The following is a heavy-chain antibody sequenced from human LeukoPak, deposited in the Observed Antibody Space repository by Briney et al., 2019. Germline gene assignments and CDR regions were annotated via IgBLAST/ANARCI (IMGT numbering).Heavy chain of an antibody. V-gene: IGHV1-69*05. CDR1: GGTFSSYA. CDR2: IIPIFGTA. D-gene: IGHD6-19*01. CDR3: ARDSWGAVAGTLDY. J-gene: IGHJ4*02. Sequence: SVKVSCKASGGTFSSYAISWVRQAPGQGLEWIGGIIPIFGTASYAQKFQGRVTITTDESTSTAYMELSSLRSEDTAVYYCARDSWGAVAGTLDYWGQGTLVTVSS.